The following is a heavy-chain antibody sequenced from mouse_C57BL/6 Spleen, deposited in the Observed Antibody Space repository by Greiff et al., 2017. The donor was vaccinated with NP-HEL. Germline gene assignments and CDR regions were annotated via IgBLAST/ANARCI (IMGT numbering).Heavy chain of an antibody. D-gene: IGHD2-5*01. CDR1: GYAFSSSW. CDR2: IYPGDGDT. J-gene: IGHJ4*01. Sequence: QVQLKESGPELVKPGASVKISCKASGYAFSSSWMNWVKQRPGKGLEWIGRIYPGDGDTNYNGKFKGKATLTADKSSSTAYMQLSSLTSEDSAVYFCARSGSNHAMDYWGQGTSVTVSS. CDR3: ARSGSNHAMDY. V-gene: IGHV1-82*01.